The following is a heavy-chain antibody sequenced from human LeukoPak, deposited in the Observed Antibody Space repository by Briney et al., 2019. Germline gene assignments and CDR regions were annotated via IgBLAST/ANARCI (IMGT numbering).Heavy chain of an antibody. D-gene: IGHD3-10*01. CDR1: GFTFSSYG. V-gene: IGHV3-30*02. J-gene: IGHJ4*02. CDR2: IRYDGSNK. Sequence: GGSLRLSCAASGFTFSSYGMHWVRQAPGKGLEWVAFIRYDGSNKYYADSVKGRFTISRDNSKNTLYLQMNSLRAEDTAVYYCAKDPFPMVRGESLYYFDYWGQGTLVTVSS. CDR3: AKDPFPMVRGESLYYFDY.